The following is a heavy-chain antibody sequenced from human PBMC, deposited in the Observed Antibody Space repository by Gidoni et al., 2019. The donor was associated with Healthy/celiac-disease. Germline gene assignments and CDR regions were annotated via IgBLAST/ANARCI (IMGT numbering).Heavy chain of an antibody. D-gene: IGHD3-10*01. J-gene: IGHJ5*02. V-gene: IGHV1-69*01. CDR3: ARARRIYGSGSYYNWFDP. CDR2: IIPIFGTA. Sequence: QVQLVQSGAEVKKPGSSVQVSCKASGGTFSSYAISWVRQAPGQGLEWMGGIIPIFGTANDAQKFQGRVTITADESTSTAYMELSSLRSEDTAVYYCARARRIYGSGSYYNWFDPWGQGTLVTVSS. CDR1: GGTFSSYA.